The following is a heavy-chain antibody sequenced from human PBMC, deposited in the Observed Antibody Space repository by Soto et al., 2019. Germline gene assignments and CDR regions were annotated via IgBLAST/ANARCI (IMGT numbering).Heavy chain of an antibody. Sequence: GASVKVSCKASGGTFSSYAISWVRQAPGQGLEWMGGIIPIFGTANYAQKFQGRVTITADESTSTAYMELSSLRSEDTAVYYRASPATPYYYDSSGYTGVGFDYWGQGTLVTVSS. V-gene: IGHV1-69*13. CDR3: ASPATPYYYDSSGYTGVGFDY. CDR1: GGTFSSYA. J-gene: IGHJ4*02. CDR2: IIPIFGTA. D-gene: IGHD3-22*01.